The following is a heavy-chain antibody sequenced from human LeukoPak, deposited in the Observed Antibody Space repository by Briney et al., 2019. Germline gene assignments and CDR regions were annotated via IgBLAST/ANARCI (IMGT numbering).Heavy chain of an antibody. CDR1: GYTFTDYY. CDR3: AKDLGSGSYEPSDY. Sequence: ASVKVSCKASGYTFTDYYIHWVRQAPGQGLEWMGRINPDSGNTRYGQKLQGRVTMSSDTSIRTAYMELSRLSSDDTAVYYCAKDLGSGSYEPSDYWGQGTLVTVSS. V-gene: IGHV1-2*06. CDR2: INPDSGNT. J-gene: IGHJ4*02. D-gene: IGHD1-26*01.